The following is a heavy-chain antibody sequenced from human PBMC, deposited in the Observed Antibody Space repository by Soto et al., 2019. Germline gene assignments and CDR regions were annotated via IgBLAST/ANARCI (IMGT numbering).Heavy chain of an antibody. CDR2: IYYSGST. CDR3: ARDTPRGYSYGSFDY. D-gene: IGHD5-18*01. V-gene: IGHV4-31*03. J-gene: IGHJ4*02. CDR1: GGSISSGGYY. Sequence: QVRLQESGPGLVKPSQTLSLTCTVSGGSISSGGYYWSWIRQHPGKGLEWIGYIYYSGSTYYNPSLKSRVTISVDTSKNQFSLKLSSVTAADTAVYYCARDTPRGYSYGSFDYWGQGTLVTVSS.